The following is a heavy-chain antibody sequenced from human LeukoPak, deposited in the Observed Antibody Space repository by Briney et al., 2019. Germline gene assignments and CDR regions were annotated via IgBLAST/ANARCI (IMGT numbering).Heavy chain of an antibody. D-gene: IGHD1-14*01. V-gene: IGHV1-69*06. Sequence: ASVKVSCKTSAGTFSRTALDWVRQAPGQGLEWMGRIVPMLDTAHYAPRFQGRVTITADRSTTTRFIELRRQTSEDAGVDYCSPGPYTSDRSGLYYHYMDVWGKGTTVTVSS. CDR2: IVPMLDTA. CDR1: AGTFSRTA. CDR3: SPGPYTSDRSGLYYHYMDV. J-gene: IGHJ6*03.